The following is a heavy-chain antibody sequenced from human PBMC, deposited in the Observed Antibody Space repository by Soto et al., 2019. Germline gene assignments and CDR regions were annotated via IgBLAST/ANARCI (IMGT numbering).Heavy chain of an antibody. CDR3: ARTTLGTSPFYFDD. CDR1: GFSLSTSGMC. Sequence: PTLVNPPQPLTLTCTFSGFSLSTSGMCVSWIRQPPGKALEWLALIDWDDDKYYSTSLKTRLTISKDTSKNQVVLTMTNMDPVDTDTYYCARTTLGTSPFYFDDWGQGTLVIVSS. V-gene: IGHV2-70*01. J-gene: IGHJ4*02. CDR2: IDWDDDK. D-gene: IGHD1-7*01.